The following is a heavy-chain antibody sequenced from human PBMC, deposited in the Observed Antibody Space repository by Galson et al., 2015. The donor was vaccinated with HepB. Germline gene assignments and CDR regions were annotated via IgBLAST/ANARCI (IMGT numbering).Heavy chain of an antibody. J-gene: IGHJ3*02. Sequence: SLRLSCAASGFTFSSYGMHWVRQAPDKGLEWVAVIWYDESNKYYADSVKGRFTISRDDSKNTLFLQMNSLRAEDTAVYYCARDDTPGVWLRESPLAFDIWGQGTMVTVSS. CDR2: IWYDESNK. CDR3: ARDDTPGVWLRESPLAFDI. V-gene: IGHV3-33*01. D-gene: IGHD3-10*01. CDR1: GFTFSSYG.